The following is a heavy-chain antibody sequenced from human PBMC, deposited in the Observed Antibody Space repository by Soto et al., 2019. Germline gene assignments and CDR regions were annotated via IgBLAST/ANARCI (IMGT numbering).Heavy chain of an antibody. Sequence: PSETLSLTCAVSGGSISSSNWWSWVRQPPGKGLEWIGEIYHSGSTNYNPSLKSRVTISVGKSKNQFSLKLSSVTAADTAVYYCARVGVVVNTFDYWGQGTLVTVS. D-gene: IGHD3-22*01. CDR2: IYHSGST. V-gene: IGHV4-4*02. J-gene: IGHJ4*02. CDR1: GGSISSSNW. CDR3: ARVGVVVNTFDY.